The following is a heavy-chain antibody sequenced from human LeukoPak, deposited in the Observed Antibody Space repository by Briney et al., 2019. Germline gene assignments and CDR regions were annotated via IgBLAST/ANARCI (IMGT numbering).Heavy chain of an antibody. V-gene: IGHV4-59*11. CDR2: FYYSGST. D-gene: IGHD4-23*01. J-gene: IGHJ4*02. Sequence: PSETLSITCTVSGGSINDHHWTWIRQPPAQGLQWIAYFYYSGSTTYNPSLKSRVTMSVDTSKNEISLKLTSVTAVDTAVYYCARGDDYGGNRFDYWGQGTLVTVSS. CDR3: ARGDDYGGNRFDY. CDR1: GGSINDHH.